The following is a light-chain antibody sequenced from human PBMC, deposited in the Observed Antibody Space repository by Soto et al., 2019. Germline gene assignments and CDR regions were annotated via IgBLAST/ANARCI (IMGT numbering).Light chain of an antibody. Sequence: IQMTQSPSSLSASVGDTVTITCRASQTISFYLNWYQQKPGRTTNLLIYATSSLQSGVPSRFDGSGSGTEVTLTISSLQPDDFATYYCQQSFRTPHTFGQGTKRERK. V-gene: IGKV1-39*01. J-gene: IGKJ2*01. CDR2: ATS. CDR1: QTISFY. CDR3: QQSFRTPHT.